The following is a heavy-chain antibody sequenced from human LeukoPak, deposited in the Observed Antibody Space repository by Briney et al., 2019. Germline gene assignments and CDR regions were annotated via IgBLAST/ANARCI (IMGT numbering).Heavy chain of an antibody. CDR2: IIPIFGTA. Sequence: SVKVPCKASGGTFSSYAISWVRQAPGQGLEWMGRIIPIFGTANYAQKFRGRVTITTDESTSTAYMELSSLRSEDTAVYYCARGGGINSSGGSCYVDYWGQGTLVTVSS. J-gene: IGHJ4*02. CDR1: GGTFSSYA. V-gene: IGHV1-69*05. CDR3: ARGGGINSSGGSCYVDY. D-gene: IGHD2-15*01.